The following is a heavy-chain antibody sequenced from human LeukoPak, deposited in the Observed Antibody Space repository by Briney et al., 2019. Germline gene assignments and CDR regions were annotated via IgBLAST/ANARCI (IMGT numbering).Heavy chain of an antibody. D-gene: IGHD3-3*01. Sequence: GGSLRLSCAASGFTFSDAWMSWVRQAPGKGLEWVGRIKSKRSGETKEYAAPVIGRFTISRDDSKNMVYLQMNSLKTEDTALYYCTWIQRRSDSILGVGSYYYYMDVWGKGTTVIVSS. J-gene: IGHJ6*03. V-gene: IGHV3-15*01. CDR2: IKSKRSGETK. CDR3: TWIQRRSDSILGVGSYYYYMDV. CDR1: GFTFSDAW.